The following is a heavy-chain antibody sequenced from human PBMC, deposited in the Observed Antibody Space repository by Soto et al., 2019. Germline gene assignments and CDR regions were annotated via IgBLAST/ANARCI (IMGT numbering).Heavy chain of an antibody. V-gene: IGHV4-39*01. CDR1: WGNISSRDDY. D-gene: IGHD6-13*01. Sequence: PSETQPLSCTVSWGNISSRDDYCGWISKPPGKGLEWIGSMYRSGSTYYNPSLKSRITISVDTSKNQFSLKLSSVTAADTAVYYCARHAAAAGLHLFDYWGQGTQVTVSS. CDR3: ARHAAAAGLHLFDY. CDR2: MYRSGST. J-gene: IGHJ4*02.